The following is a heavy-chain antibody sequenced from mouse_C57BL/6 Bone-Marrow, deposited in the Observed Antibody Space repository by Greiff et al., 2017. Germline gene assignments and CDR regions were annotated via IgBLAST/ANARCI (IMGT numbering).Heavy chain of an antibody. D-gene: IGHD2-10*01. CDR1: GYTFSSYG. V-gene: IGHV1-81*01. CDR2: IYSRSGNT. J-gene: IGHJ4*01. CDR3: ARNIAYCSFMDY. Sequence: QVQLQQSGAELARPGASVKLSCKASGYTFSSYGISWVKQRTGQGLEWIGEIYSRSGNTYYNEKFKGKATLTADKSSSTAYMELSSLTSEDSAVYFCARNIAYCSFMDYWGQGTSVTVSS.